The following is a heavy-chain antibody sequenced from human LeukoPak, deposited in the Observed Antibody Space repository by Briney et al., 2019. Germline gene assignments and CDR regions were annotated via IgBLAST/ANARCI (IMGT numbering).Heavy chain of an antibody. CDR1: GGSISSYY. D-gene: IGHD5-12*01. J-gene: IGHJ4*02. CDR2: IYYSGST. CDR3: ARVSGGGYAYYFDY. V-gene: IGHV4-59*12. Sequence: SETLSLTCTVSGGSISSYYWSWIRQPPGKGLEWIGYIYYSGSTNYNPSLKSRVTISVDTSKNQFSLKLSSVTAADTAVYYCARVSGGGYAYYFDYWGQGTLVTVSS.